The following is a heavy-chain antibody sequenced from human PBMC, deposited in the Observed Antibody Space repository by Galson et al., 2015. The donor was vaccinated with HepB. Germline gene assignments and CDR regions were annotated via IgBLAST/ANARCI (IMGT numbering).Heavy chain of an antibody. CDR3: ATRSTFGVVIPS. D-gene: IGHD3-3*01. V-gene: IGHV1-2*02. J-gene: IGHJ5*02. CDR2: INPNSGDT. Sequence: SVKVSCKASGYTFTGYYMHWVRQAPGQGLEWMGWINPNSGDTVYAQKFQGRVTMTRDTSISTAYMELSRLRSDDTAIYYCATRSTFGVVIPSWGQGTLVTVSS. CDR1: GYTFTGYY.